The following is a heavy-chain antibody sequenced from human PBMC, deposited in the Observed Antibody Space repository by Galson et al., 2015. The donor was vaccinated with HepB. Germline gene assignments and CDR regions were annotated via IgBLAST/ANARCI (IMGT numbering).Heavy chain of an antibody. CDR2: ISGSGGST. CDR1: GFTFSSYA. Sequence: SLRLSCAASGFTFSSYAMSWVRQAPGKGLEWVSAISGSGGSTYYADSVKGRFTISRDNSKNTRYLQMNSLRAEDTAVYYCAKERDFDWLLSYWGQGTLVTVSS. CDR3: AKERDFDWLLSY. J-gene: IGHJ4*02. D-gene: IGHD3-9*01. V-gene: IGHV3-23*01.